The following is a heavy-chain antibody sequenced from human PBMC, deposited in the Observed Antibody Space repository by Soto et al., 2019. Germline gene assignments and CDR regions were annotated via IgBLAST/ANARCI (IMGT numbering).Heavy chain of an antibody. J-gene: IGHJ6*02. CDR1: GGSISSYC. Sequence: SETLSLTCTVSGGSISSYCWSWIRQPPGKGLEWIGYIYYSGSTNYNPSLKSRVTISVDTSKNQFSLKLSSVTAADTAVYYCASCSGYDFWSYYDGYYYYGMDVWGQGTTVPVSS. CDR3: ASCSGYDFWSYYDGYYYYGMDV. CDR2: IYYSGST. V-gene: IGHV4-59*01. D-gene: IGHD3-3*01.